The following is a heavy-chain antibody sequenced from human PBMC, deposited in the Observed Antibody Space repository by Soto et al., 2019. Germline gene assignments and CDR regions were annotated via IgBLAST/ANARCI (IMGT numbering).Heavy chain of an antibody. V-gene: IGHV3-7*05. D-gene: IGHD6-13*01. CDR1: GFSFGSSW. CDR3: ARDVSPGSSSLYLDAFDI. J-gene: IGHJ3*02. Sequence: EVQLVESGGDLVQPGGSLRLSCAASGFSFGSSWMTWVRQAPGKGLEWVANIKKDGSKINYLDSVRGRFTVSRDNAKNSLYLGVNSLRPEDTALYYCARDVSPGSSSLYLDAFDIWGQGTMVTVSS. CDR2: IKKDGSKI.